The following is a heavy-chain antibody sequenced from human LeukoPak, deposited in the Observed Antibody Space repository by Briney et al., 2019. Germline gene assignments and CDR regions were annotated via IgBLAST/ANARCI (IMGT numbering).Heavy chain of an antibody. CDR2: ISYSGST. CDR3: AREYSSFDY. D-gene: IGHD2-21*01. CDR1: GGSISDYY. V-gene: IGHV4-59*01. J-gene: IGHJ4*02. Sequence: SETLSLTCTVSGGSISDYYWHWIRQPPRKGLKWIGFISYSGSTNYNPSLKSRVTISIDPSKNQFSLKLSSVTAADTAVYYCAREYSSFDYWGQGTLVTVSS.